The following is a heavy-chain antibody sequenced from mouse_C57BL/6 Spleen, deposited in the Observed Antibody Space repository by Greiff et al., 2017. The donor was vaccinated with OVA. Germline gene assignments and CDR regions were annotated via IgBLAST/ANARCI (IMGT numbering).Heavy chain of an antibody. CDR2: ISYDGSN. CDR3: ARVLIYDGYYDYAMDY. D-gene: IGHD2-3*01. Sequence: EVKLEESGPGLVKPSQSLSLTCSVTGYSITSGYYWNWIRQFPGNKLEWMGYISYDGSNNYNPSLKNRISITRDTSKNQFFLKLNSVTTEDTATYYCARVLIYDGYYDYAMDYWGQGTSVTVSS. CDR1: GYSITSGYY. J-gene: IGHJ4*01. V-gene: IGHV3-6*01.